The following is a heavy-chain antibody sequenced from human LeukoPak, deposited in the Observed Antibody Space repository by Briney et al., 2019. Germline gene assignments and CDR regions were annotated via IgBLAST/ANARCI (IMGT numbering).Heavy chain of an antibody. CDR3: ARLYYGSGSYYPLNFDF. CDR1: GGSISSSSYY. CDR2: IYYSGST. V-gene: IGHV4-39*01. J-gene: IGHJ4*02. Sequence: SETLSLTCTVSGGSISSSSYYWGWIRQPPGKGLEWFGSIYYSGSTYYNPSLNSRVTISVDTSTNQFSLKLSSVTAADTAVYYCARLYYGSGSYYPLNFDFWGQGTLVTVSS. D-gene: IGHD3-10*01.